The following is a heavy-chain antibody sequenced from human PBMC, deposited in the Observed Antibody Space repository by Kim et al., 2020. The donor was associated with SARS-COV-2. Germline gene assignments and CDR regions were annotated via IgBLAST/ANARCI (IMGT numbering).Heavy chain of an antibody. J-gene: IGHJ2*01. Sequence: RVTISVDTSKNQFSLKLSSVTAADTAVYYCARDLRGYYYDSSGSYWYFDLWGRGTLVTVSS. D-gene: IGHD3-22*01. CDR3: ARDLRGYYYDSSGSYWYFDL. V-gene: IGHV4-39*07.